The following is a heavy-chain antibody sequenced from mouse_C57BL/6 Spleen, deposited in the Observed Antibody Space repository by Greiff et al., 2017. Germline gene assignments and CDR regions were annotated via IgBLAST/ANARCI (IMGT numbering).Heavy chain of an antibody. V-gene: IGHV1-82*01. CDR3: ARPHLYYGDDPFAY. CDR2: IYPGDGDT. CDR1: GYAFSSSW. D-gene: IGHD2-2*01. J-gene: IGHJ3*01. Sequence: QVQLQQSGPELVKPGASVKISCKASGYAFSSSWMNWVKQRPGKGLEWIGRIYPGDGDTNYNGKFKGEATLTADKSSSTAYMQLSSLTSEDSAVYVCARPHLYYGDDPFAYWGQGTLVTVSA.